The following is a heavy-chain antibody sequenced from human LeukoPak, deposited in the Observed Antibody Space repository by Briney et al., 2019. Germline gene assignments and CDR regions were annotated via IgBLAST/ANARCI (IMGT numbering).Heavy chain of an antibody. Sequence: GASVKVSCKASGYIFSGYYIHWVRQAPGQGLEWMGWINPNSGGTNYAQKFQGRVTMTRDTSISTAYMELSRLRSDDTAVYYCARDRLTSRIAAAGTGNNWFDPWGQGTLVTVSS. CDR2: INPNSGGT. D-gene: IGHD6-13*01. V-gene: IGHV1-2*02. J-gene: IGHJ5*02. CDR3: ARDRLTSRIAAAGTGNNWFDP. CDR1: GYIFSGYY.